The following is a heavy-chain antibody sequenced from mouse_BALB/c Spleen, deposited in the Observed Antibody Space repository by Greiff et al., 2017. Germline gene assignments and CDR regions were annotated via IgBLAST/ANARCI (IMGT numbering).Heavy chain of an antibody. J-gene: IGHJ4*01. CDR1: GYSITSGYY. CDR3: ARVRGPGDYAMDY. Sequence: EVKLEESGPGLVKPSQSLSLTCSVTGYSITSGYYWNWIRQFPGNKLEWMGYISYDGSNNYNPSLKNRISITRDTSKNQFFLKLNSVTTEDTATYYCARVRGPGDYAMDYWGQGTSVTVSS. V-gene: IGHV3-6*02. CDR2: ISYDGSN.